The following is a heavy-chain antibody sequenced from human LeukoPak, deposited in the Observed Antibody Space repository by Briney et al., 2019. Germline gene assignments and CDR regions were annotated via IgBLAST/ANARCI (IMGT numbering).Heavy chain of an antibody. D-gene: IGHD1-26*01. CDR3: ARAQVNSGSYLGMDV. Sequence: PSETLSLTCAVSGVSISSSGSYWGWIRQSPGMGLQWIGSLSYSGNTYYNPSLKSRVTISVDTSKNQFSLKLSSVTAADTAVYYCARAQVNSGSYLGMDVWGKGTTVTVSS. V-gene: IGHV4-39*07. CDR2: LSYSGNT. CDR1: GVSISSSGSY. J-gene: IGHJ6*04.